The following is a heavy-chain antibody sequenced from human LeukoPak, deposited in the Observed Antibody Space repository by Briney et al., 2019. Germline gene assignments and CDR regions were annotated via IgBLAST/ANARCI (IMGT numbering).Heavy chain of an antibody. CDR2: IYYSGST. D-gene: IGHD4-23*01. V-gene: IGHV4-30-4*08. CDR3: ARVLYGGNYIFDY. Sequence: PSETLSLTCTVSGGSISSGDYYWSWIRQPPGKGLEWIGYIYYSGSTYYNPSLKSRVTISVDTSKNQFSLKLSSVTAADTAVYYCARVLYGGNYIFDYWGQGTLVTVSS. CDR1: GGSISSGDYY. J-gene: IGHJ4*02.